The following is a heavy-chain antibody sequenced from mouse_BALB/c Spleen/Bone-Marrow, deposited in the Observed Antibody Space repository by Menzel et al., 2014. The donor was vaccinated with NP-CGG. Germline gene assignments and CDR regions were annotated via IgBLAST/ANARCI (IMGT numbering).Heavy chain of an antibody. CDR3: ARGGDNYAWFPY. CDR2: IDPSVSYT. J-gene: IGHJ3*01. Sequence: QVQLQQSGAEFVKPGASVKLSCKASGYTFTTYWMHWVKQRPGQGLEWIGQIDPSVSYTNYSQKFKGKATLTVDKSSSTAYMQLSSLSAEDSAVYYCARGGDNYAWFPYWGQGTLVTVSA. V-gene: IGHV1-69*02. CDR1: GYTFTTYW. D-gene: IGHD1-3*01.